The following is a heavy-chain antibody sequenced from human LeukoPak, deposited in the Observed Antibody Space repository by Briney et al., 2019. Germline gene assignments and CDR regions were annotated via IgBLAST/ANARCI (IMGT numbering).Heavy chain of an antibody. CDR2: INPNSGGT. Sequence: ASVKVSCKASGYTFTGYYMHWVRQAPGQGLEWMGRINPNSGGTNYAQKFQGRVTITTDESTSTAYMELSSLRSEDTAVYYCARDGSGYSYGYDYWGQGTLVTVSS. J-gene: IGHJ4*02. CDR3: ARDGSGYSYGYDY. D-gene: IGHD5-18*01. CDR1: GYTFTGYY. V-gene: IGHV1-2*06.